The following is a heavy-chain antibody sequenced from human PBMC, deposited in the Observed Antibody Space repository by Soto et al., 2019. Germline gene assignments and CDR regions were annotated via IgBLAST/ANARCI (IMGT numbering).Heavy chain of an antibody. J-gene: IGHJ6*02. D-gene: IGHD6-6*01. Sequence: SVKVSCKASGGTFSSYTISWVRQAPGQGLEWMGRIIPILGIANYAQKFQGRVTITADKSTSTAYMELSSLRSEDTAVYYCASRPAQTYGMDVWGQGTTVTVSS. CDR2: IIPILGIA. CDR3: ASRPAQTYGMDV. CDR1: GGTFSSYT. V-gene: IGHV1-69*02.